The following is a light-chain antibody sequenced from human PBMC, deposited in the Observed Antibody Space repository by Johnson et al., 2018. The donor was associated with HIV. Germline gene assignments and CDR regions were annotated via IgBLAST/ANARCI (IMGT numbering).Light chain of an antibody. CDR3: GTGDSSLSAGGV. CDR2: ENN. Sequence: QSVLTQPPSVSAAPGQKVTISCSGSSSNIGNNYVSWYQQLPGTAPKLLIYENNKRPSGIPDRFSGSKSGTSATLGITGLQTGDEADYYCGTGDSSLSAGGVFGTGTKVTV. V-gene: IGLV1-51*02. CDR1: SSNIGNNY. J-gene: IGLJ1*01.